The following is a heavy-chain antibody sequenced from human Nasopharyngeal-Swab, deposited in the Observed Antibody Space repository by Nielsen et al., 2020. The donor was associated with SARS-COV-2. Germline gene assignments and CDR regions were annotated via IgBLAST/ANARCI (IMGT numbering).Heavy chain of an antibody. J-gene: IGHJ6*02. CDR2: ISSSGSTI. V-gene: IGHV3-48*03. D-gene: IGHD1-26*01. Sequence: GESLKISCAASGFTFSSYEMNWVRQAQGKGLEWVSYISSSGSTIYYADSVKGRFTISRDNAKNSLYLQMNSLRAEDTAVYYCARGGYSGSYRDYGMDVWGQGTTVTVSS. CDR3: ARGGYSGSYRDYGMDV. CDR1: GFTFSSYE.